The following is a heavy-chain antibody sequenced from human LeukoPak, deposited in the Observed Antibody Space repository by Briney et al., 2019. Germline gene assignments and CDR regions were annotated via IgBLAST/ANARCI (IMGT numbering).Heavy chain of an antibody. D-gene: IGHD2-15*01. V-gene: IGHV4-61*02. CDR3: ARDQKYVTWYEGLDYYMDV. CDR2: IYTNGST. CDR1: GGSISSGSYS. J-gene: IGHJ6*03. Sequence: PSETLSLTCTVSGGSISSGSYSWSWIRQPAGKGLEWIGRIYTNGSTNYNPSVKSRVTIPVDTSKNQFSLKLSSVTAADTGVYYCARDQKYVTWYEGLDYYMDVWGKGTTVTVSS.